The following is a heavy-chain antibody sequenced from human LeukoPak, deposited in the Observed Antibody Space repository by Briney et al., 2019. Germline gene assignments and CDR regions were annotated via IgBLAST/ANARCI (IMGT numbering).Heavy chain of an antibody. CDR1: GFTFSSYG. J-gene: IGHJ6*03. CDR3: TTDPLYDYGGNSRSYYYYYMDV. V-gene: IGHV3-33*01. D-gene: IGHD4-23*01. CDR2: IWYDGSNK. Sequence: PGRSLRLSCAASGFTFSSYGMHWVRQAPGKGLEWVAVIWYDGSNKYYADSVKGRFTISRDNSKNTLYLQMNSLKTEDTAVYYCTTDPLYDYGGNSRSYYYYYMDVWGKGTTVTVSS.